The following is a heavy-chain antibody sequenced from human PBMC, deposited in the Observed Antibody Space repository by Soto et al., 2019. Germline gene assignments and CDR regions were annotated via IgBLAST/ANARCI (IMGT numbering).Heavy chain of an antibody. J-gene: IGHJ5*02. CDR3: ARDLGLHNTYYDFWSGYYTHNWFDP. CDR1: GFTFSSYS. D-gene: IGHD3-3*01. V-gene: IGHV3-48*02. CDR2: ISSSSSTI. Sequence: EVQLVESGGGLVQPGGSLRLSCAASGFTFSSYSMNWVRQAPGKGLEWVSYISSSSSTIYYADSVKGRFTISSDNGKNLLYLQMNSLRDEDTAVYYCARDLGLHNTYYDFWSGYYTHNWFDPWGQGTLVTVSS.